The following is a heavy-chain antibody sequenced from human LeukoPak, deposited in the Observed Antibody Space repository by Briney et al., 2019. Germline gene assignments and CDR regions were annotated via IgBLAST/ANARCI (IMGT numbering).Heavy chain of an antibody. CDR2: IYYSGST. V-gene: IGHV4-59*01. Sequence: ASETLSLTCTVSGGSISSYYWSWIRQPPGTGLEWIGYIYYSGSTNYNPSLKSRVTISVDTSKNQFSLKLSSVTAADTAVYYCAREQPGYAFDIWGQGTMVTVSS. CDR1: GGSISSYY. CDR3: AREQPGYAFDI. J-gene: IGHJ3*02. D-gene: IGHD1-1*01.